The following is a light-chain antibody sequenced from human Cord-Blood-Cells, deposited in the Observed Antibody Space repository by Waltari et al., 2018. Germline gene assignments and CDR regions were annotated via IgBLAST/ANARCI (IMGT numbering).Light chain of an antibody. CDR2: DVS. Sequence: QSALTQPRSVSGSPGQSVTISCTGTSSDVGGYNYVSWYQQHPGKAPKLMIYDVSKRPSWVPDRFSGSKSGNAASLTISGLQAEDEADYYCCSYAGSYVFGIGTKVTVL. V-gene: IGLV2-11*01. CDR1: SSDVGGYNY. CDR3: CSYAGSYV. J-gene: IGLJ1*01.